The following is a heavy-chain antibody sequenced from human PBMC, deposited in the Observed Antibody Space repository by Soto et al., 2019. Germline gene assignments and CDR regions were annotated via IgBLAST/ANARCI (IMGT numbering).Heavy chain of an antibody. Sequence: ASVKVSCKASGYTFTSYAMNWVRQAPGQGLEWMGWINTNTGNPTYAQGFTGRFVFSLDTSVSTAYLQICSLKAEDTAVYYCARGLSWEYYDFWSGYDPAAFDIWGQGTMVTVSS. J-gene: IGHJ3*02. D-gene: IGHD3-3*01. CDR3: ARGLSWEYYDFWSGYDPAAFDI. V-gene: IGHV7-4-1*01. CDR1: GYTFTSYA. CDR2: INTNTGNP.